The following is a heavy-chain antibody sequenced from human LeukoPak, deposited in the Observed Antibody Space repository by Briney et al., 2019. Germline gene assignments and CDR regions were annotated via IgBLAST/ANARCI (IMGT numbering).Heavy chain of an antibody. CDR3: ARRGSYYDSSGYYYRDFDY. Sequence: GESLRISCKGSGYSFTSYWISWVRQMPGKGLEWMGRIDPSDSYTNYSPSFQGHVTISADKSISTAHLQWSSLKASDTAMYYCARRGSYYDSSGYYYRDFDYWGQGTLVTVSS. CDR2: IDPSDSYT. J-gene: IGHJ4*02. CDR1: GYSFTSYW. V-gene: IGHV5-10-1*01. D-gene: IGHD3-22*01.